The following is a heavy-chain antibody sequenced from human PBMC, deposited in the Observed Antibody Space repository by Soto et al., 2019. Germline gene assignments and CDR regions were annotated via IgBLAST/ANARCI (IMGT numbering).Heavy chain of an antibody. CDR1: GGSISSGDYY. CDR2: IYYSGST. V-gene: IGHV4-30-4*01. CDR3: ARAPPYYDFWSGPSTRFDY. J-gene: IGHJ4*02. Sequence: SETLSLTCTVSGGSISSGDYYWSWIRQPPGKGLEWIGYIYYSGSTYYNPSLKSRVTISVDTSKSQFSLKLSSVTAADTAVYYCARAPPYYDFWSGPSTRFDYWGQGTLVTVSS. D-gene: IGHD3-3*01.